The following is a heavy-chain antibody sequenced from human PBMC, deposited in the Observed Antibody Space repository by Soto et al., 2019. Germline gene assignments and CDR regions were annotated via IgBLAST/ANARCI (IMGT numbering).Heavy chain of an antibody. CDR1: GGSVSSGSYY. D-gene: IGHD2-15*01. V-gene: IGHV4-61*01. Sequence: QVQLQESGPGLVKPSETLSLTCTVSGGSVSSGSYYWSWIRQPPGKGLEWIGYIYYSGSTNYNPSLTGRATRSVDTSTNQFSPKLIAVTAADTAVYSCAREGHSGPYYYYGMDVWGQGTTVTVSS. CDR2: IYYSGST. CDR3: AREGHSGPYYYYGMDV. J-gene: IGHJ6*02.